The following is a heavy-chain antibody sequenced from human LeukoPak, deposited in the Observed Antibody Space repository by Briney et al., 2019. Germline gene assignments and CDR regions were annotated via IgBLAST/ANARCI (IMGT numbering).Heavy chain of an antibody. D-gene: IGHD2-2*01. CDR1: GYTFTSYG. CDR3: ARSSGYCSSTSCYGDNWFDP. J-gene: IGHJ5*02. Sequence: GASVKVSCKASGYTFTSYGISWVRQAPGQGLEWMGWISAYNGNTNYAQKIQGRVTMTTDTSTSTAYMELRSLRSDDTAGYYCARSSGYCSSTSCYGDNWFDPWGQGTLVTVSS. CDR2: ISAYNGNT. V-gene: IGHV1-18*01.